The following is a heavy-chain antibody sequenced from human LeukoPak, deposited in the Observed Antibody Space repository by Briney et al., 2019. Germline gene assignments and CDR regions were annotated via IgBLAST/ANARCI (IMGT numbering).Heavy chain of an antibody. V-gene: IGHV3-30*02. J-gene: IGHJ4*02. CDR3: AKDLIPRFYDSSGYPGV. CDR2: IRYDGSNK. Sequence: GGSLRRSCAASGFTFSSYGMHWVRQAPGKGLEWVAFIRYDGSNKYYADSVKGRFTISRDNSKNTLYLQMNSLRAEDTAVYYCAKDLIPRFYDSSGYPGVWGQGTLVTVSS. CDR1: GFTFSSYG. D-gene: IGHD3-22*01.